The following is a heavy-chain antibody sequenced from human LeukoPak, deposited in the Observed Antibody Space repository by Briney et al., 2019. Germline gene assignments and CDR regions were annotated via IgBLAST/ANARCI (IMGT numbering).Heavy chain of an antibody. CDR2: RQQDVSEK. CDR3: ARSYGDYFDY. D-gene: IGHD4-17*01. J-gene: IGHJ4*02. Sequence: GGCLRLSCVVSGFTFSTYWMSCVRQAPGKGLEWVANRQQDVSEKYYVDSVKGRFTISRDNAKNSLYLQMNSLRPEDTAVYYCARSYGDYFDYWGQGTLVTVSS. V-gene: IGHV3-7*01. CDR1: GFTFSTYW.